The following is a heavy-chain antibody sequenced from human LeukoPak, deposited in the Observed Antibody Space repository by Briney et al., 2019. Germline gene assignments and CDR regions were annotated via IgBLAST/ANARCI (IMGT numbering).Heavy chain of an antibody. CDR3: ARVARIAAAGPDAFDI. Sequence: ASVKVSCKASSYTFTSYGISWVRQAPGQGLEWMGWISAYNGNTNYAQKLQGRVTMTTDTSTSTAYMELRSLRSDDTAVYYCARVARIAAAGPDAFDIWGQGAMVTVSS. J-gene: IGHJ3*02. V-gene: IGHV1-18*01. CDR1: SYTFTSYG. CDR2: ISAYNGNT. D-gene: IGHD6-13*01.